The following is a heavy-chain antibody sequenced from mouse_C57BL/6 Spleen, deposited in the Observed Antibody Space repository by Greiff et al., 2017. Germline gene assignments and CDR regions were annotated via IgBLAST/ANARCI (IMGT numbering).Heavy chain of an antibody. Sequence: EVKLVESGEGLVKPGGSLKLSCAASGFTFSSYAMSWVRQTPEKRLEWVAYISSGGDYIYYADTVKGRFTISRDNARNTLYLQMSSLKSEDTAMYYCTRDGSYYSNYVAWFAYWGQGTLVTVSA. CDR2: ISSGGDYI. J-gene: IGHJ3*01. D-gene: IGHD2-5*01. CDR3: TRDGSYYSNYVAWFAY. V-gene: IGHV5-9-1*02. CDR1: GFTFSSYA.